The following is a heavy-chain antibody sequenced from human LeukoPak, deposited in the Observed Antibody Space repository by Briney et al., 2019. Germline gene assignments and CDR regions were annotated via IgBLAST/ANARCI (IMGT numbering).Heavy chain of an antibody. J-gene: IGHJ4*02. Sequence: KPSETLSLTCAVYGGSLSGYYWSWIRQPPGKGLEWIGEINHSGSTNYNPSLKSRVTISVDTSKNQFSLKLSSVTAADTAVYYCAFKYYDYVWGSYHLYWGQGTLVTVSS. D-gene: IGHD3-16*02. V-gene: IGHV4-34*01. CDR1: GGSLSGYY. CDR2: INHSGST. CDR3: AFKYYDYVWGSYHLY.